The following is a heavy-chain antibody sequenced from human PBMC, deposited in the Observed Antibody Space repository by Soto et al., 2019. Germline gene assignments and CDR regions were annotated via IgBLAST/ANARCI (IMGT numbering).Heavy chain of an antibody. Sequence: PSETLSLTCTVSGGSVSSGSYYWSCIRQPPGKGLEWIGYIYYSGSTNYNPSLKSRVTISVDTSKNQFSLKLSSVTAADTAVYYCASSYGAPFYFWGQGTLVPVSS. D-gene: IGHD4-17*01. CDR3: ASSYGAPFYF. J-gene: IGHJ4*02. V-gene: IGHV4-61*01. CDR2: IYYSGST. CDR1: GGSVSSGSYY.